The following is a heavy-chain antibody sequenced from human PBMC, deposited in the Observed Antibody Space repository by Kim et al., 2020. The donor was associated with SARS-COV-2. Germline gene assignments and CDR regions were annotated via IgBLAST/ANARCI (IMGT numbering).Heavy chain of an antibody. D-gene: IGHD2-15*01. CDR1: GGSFSGYY. V-gene: IGHV4-34*01. CDR2: INHSGST. Sequence: SETLSLTCAVYGGSFSGYYWSWIRQPPGKGLEWIGEINHSGSTNYNPSLKSRVTISVDTSKNQFSLKLSSVTAADTAVYYCARVGLRWVVGAFDYWGQGTLVTVSS. J-gene: IGHJ4*02. CDR3: ARVGLRWVVGAFDY.